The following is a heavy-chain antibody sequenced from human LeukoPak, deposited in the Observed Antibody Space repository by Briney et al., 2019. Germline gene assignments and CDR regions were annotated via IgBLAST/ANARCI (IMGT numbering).Heavy chain of an antibody. CDR2: ICPDGTVT. V-gene: IGHV3-74*01. CDR3: VRDFRSADY. Sequence: GGSLRLSCAASGFTFTTYWMHWVRQAPGKGPMWVSRICPDGTVTNYADSVKARFSISRDNARNTVYLQMNSLRAEDTAVYYCVRDFRSADYWGQGTLVTVSS. CDR1: GFTFTTYW. J-gene: IGHJ4*02.